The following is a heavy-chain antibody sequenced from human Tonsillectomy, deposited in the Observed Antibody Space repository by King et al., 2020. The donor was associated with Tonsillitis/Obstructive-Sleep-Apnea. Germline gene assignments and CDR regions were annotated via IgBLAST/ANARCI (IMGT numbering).Heavy chain of an antibody. D-gene: IGHD1-26*01. J-gene: IGHJ3*02. CDR3: ARDRLVGATVDYEFDI. Sequence: VQLVESGGGVVQPGRSLRLSCAASGFTFSSYAMHWVRQAPGKGLEWVAVVSYDGGNKYYADYVKGRFTISRDNSRNTVYLEINSLRREDTAVYYCARDRLVGATVDYEFDIWGQGTMVTVSS. V-gene: IGHV3-30*04. CDR1: GFTFSSYA. CDR2: VSYDGGNK.